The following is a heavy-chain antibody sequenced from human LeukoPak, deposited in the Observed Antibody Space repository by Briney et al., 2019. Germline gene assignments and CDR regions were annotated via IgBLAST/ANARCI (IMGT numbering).Heavy chain of an antibody. CDR1: GGSFSGYY. CDR2: INHRGST. J-gene: IGHJ5*02. V-gene: IGHV4-34*01. D-gene: IGHD3-9*01. CDR3: ARGLRFPRFLTLRNWFDP. Sequence: SETLSLTCAVYGGSFSGYYWSWVRQPPGKGLEWVGEINHRGSTNYNPSLKRRVTISVETSKNQFSLKLSSVTAADTAVYYCARGLRFPRFLTLRNWFDPWGQGTLVTVSS.